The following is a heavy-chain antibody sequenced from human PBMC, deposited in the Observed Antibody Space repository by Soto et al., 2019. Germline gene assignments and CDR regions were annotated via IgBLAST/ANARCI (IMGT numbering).Heavy chain of an antibody. Sequence: GGSLRLSCAASGFTFSSYWMSWVRQAPGKGLEWVSAISGSGGSTYYADSVKGRFTISRDNSKNTLYLQMNSLRAEDTAVYYCAKDRSTYYLVPPFDPWGQGTLVTVSS. D-gene: IGHD3-10*01. J-gene: IGHJ5*02. CDR2: ISGSGGST. CDR1: GFTFSSYW. V-gene: IGHV3-23*01. CDR3: AKDRSTYYLVPPFDP.